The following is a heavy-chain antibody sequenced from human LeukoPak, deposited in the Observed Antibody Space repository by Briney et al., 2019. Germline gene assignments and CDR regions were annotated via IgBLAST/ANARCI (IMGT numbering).Heavy chain of an antibody. CDR3: ARVSMVRGVIISPYFDY. J-gene: IGHJ4*02. Sequence: SETLSLTCTVSGYSISSGYYWGWIRQPPGKGLEWIGSIYHSGSTYYNPSLKSRVTISVDTSKNQFSLKLSSVTAADTAVYYCARVSMVRGVIISPYFDYWGQGTLVTVSS. CDR2: IYHSGST. CDR1: GYSISSGYY. D-gene: IGHD3-10*01. V-gene: IGHV4-38-2*02.